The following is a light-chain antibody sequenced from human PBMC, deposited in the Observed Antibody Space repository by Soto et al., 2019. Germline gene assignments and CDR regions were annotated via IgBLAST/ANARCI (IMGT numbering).Light chain of an antibody. CDR3: LQYNHYPLT. J-gene: IGKJ4*01. CDR1: QSSMW. Sequence: DIQMTQSPSTLSASVGDRVTITCRASQSSMWLAWYQQKPGKAPNLLIYKASSLEGGVPSRFSGSASATEFTLTISSLQPDDFATYFCLQYNHYPLTFGGGTRVEIK. CDR2: KAS. V-gene: IGKV1-5*03.